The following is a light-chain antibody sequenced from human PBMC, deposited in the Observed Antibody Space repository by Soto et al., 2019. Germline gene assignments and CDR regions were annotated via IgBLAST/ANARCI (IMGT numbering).Light chain of an antibody. CDR1: QSISSW. Sequence: DIQMTQSPSTLSASVEDRVTITCRASQSISSWLTWYQQKAGQAPKLLIYKAYIVESGVPSRFIGSGTGTEFTLTISSLQPDDSATYYCQQYSYFATFGQVNRVEVK. J-gene: IGKJ1*01. CDR2: KAY. CDR3: QQYSYFAT. V-gene: IGKV1-5*03.